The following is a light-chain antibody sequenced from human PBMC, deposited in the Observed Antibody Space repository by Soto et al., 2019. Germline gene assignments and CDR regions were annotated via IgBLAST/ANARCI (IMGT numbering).Light chain of an antibody. CDR1: SGHSSYA. CDR2: LNSDGSH. CDR3: QTWGTGVVV. J-gene: IGLJ2*01. V-gene: IGLV4-69*01. Sequence: QPVLTQTPSASASLGASVKLTCTLSSGHSSYAIAWHQQQPEKGPRYLMKLNSDGSHSKGDGTPDRFSGSSSGAERYLTISSLQSEDEADYYCQTWGTGVVVFGGGTKVTVL.